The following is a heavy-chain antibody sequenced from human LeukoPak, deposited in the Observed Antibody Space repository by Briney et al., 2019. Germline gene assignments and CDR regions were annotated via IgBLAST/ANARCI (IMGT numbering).Heavy chain of an antibody. CDR1: GYTFTGYY. J-gene: IGHJ5*02. V-gene: IGHV1-2*06. Sequence: GSVKVSCKASGYTFTGYYMHWVRQAPGQGLEWMGRINPNSGGTNYAQKFQGRVTMTRDTSISTAYMELSRLRSDDTAVYYCARDPPPDCSGGSCYSSSWGQGTLVTVSS. D-gene: IGHD2-15*01. CDR3: ARDPPPDCSGGSCYSSS. CDR2: INPNSGGT.